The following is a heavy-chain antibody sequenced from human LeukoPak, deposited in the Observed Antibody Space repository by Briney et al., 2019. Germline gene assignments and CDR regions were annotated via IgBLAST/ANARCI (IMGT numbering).Heavy chain of an antibody. CDR2: IYYSGST. Sequence: PSETLSLTCTVSGGSISTYYWSWIRQPPGKGLEWIGYIYYSGSTNYNPSLKSRVTISVDTSKNQFSLKLSSVTAADTAVYYCARSRRLRLGEISLYRLKAFDIWGQGTMVTVSS. CDR3: ARSRRLRLGEISLYRLKAFDI. CDR1: GGSISTYY. V-gene: IGHV4-59*12. J-gene: IGHJ3*02. D-gene: IGHD3-16*02.